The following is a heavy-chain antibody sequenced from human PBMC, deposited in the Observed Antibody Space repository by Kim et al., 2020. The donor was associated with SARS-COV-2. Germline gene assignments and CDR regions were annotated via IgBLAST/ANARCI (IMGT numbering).Heavy chain of an antibody. D-gene: IGHD2-21*02. J-gene: IGHJ5*02. Sequence: YAQKFQGRVTMTRDTSISTAYMELSRLRSDDTAVYYCAREGGNSRNWFDPWGQGTLVTVSS. V-gene: IGHV1-2*02. CDR3: AREGGNSRNWFDP.